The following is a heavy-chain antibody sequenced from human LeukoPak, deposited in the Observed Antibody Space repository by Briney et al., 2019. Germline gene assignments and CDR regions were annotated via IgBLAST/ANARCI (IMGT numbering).Heavy chain of an antibody. CDR1: GGSISSYY. V-gene: IGHV4-4*07. D-gene: IGHD3-3*01. J-gene: IGHJ5*02. Sequence: SETLSLTCTVSGGSISSYYWSWIRQPAGKGLEWIGRIYTSGSTNYNPSLKSRVTMSVDTSKNQFSLKLSSVTAADTAVYYCAREINPGFWSGYHNWFDPWGQGTLVTVSS. CDR3: AREINPGFWSGYHNWFDP. CDR2: IYTSGST.